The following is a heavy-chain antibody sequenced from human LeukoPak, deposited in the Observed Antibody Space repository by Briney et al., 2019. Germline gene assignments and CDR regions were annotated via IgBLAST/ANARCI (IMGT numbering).Heavy chain of an antibody. D-gene: IGHD4-17*01. Sequence: GESLRISCKGSGYSFTSYWIGWMRQMPGKGLEWMGIIYPGDADTRYSPSFRGQVTISADKSISPAYLQWSSLKASDTAMYYCARLSGDYSSAYWGQGTLVTVSS. V-gene: IGHV5-51*01. J-gene: IGHJ4*02. CDR1: GYSFTSYW. CDR2: IYPGDADT. CDR3: ARLSGDYSSAY.